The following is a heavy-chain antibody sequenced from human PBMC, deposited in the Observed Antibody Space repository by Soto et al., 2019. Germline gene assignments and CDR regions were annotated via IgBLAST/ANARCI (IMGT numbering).Heavy chain of an antibody. J-gene: IGHJ6*02. D-gene: IGHD6-6*01. CDR1: GFTFSSYA. Sequence: GGSLRLSCAASGFTFSSYAMHWVRQAPGKGLEWVAVISYDGSNKYYADSVKGRFTISRDNSKNTLYLQMNSLRAEDTAVYYCARDLISSSSLGSYYYGMDVWRQGTTVTVSS. CDR3: ARDLISSSSLGSYYYGMDV. CDR2: ISYDGSNK. V-gene: IGHV3-30-3*01.